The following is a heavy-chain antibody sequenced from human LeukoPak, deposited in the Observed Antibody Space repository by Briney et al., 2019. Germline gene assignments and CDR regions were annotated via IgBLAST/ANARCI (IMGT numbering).Heavy chain of an antibody. J-gene: IGHJ3*02. Sequence: SETLSLTCTVSGGSISSGGYYWRWIRQHPGKGLEWIGYIYYSGSTYYNPSLKSRVTISVDTSKNQFSLKLSSVTAADTAVYYCSGQKPGDAFDIWGQGTMVTVSS. V-gene: IGHV4-31*03. D-gene: IGHD2-15*01. CDR2: IYYSGST. CDR3: SGQKPGDAFDI. CDR1: GGSISSGGYY.